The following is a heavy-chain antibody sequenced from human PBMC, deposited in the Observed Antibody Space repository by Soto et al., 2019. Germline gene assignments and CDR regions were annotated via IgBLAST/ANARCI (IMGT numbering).Heavy chain of an antibody. D-gene: IGHD1-7*01. CDR2: VNTYKGNT. CDR3: ARERGNYMYFDY. Sequence: QVQLVQSGAEVKKPGASVKVSCKASGYSFTDYGFTWVRQAPGKGLEWMGWVNTYKGNTNYAQKFQGRVTMTTDTSTSTAYMELRRLRSDDTALYYCARERGNYMYFDYWGQGTRVTVSS. CDR1: GYSFTDYG. J-gene: IGHJ4*02. V-gene: IGHV1-18*01.